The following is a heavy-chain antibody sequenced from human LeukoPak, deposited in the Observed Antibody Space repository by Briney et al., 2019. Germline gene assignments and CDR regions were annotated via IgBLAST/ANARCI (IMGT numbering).Heavy chain of an antibody. V-gene: IGHV3-48*03. CDR2: ISSSGSTI. CDR1: RFTFSSYE. J-gene: IGHJ4*02. Sequence: GGSLRLSCAASRFTFSSYEMNWVRQAPGKGLEWVSYISSSGSTIYYADSVKGRFTISRDNAKNSLYLQMNSLRAEDTAVYYCASSTRTRLQPDYWGQGTLVTVSS. D-gene: IGHD4-11*01. CDR3: ASSTRTRLQPDY.